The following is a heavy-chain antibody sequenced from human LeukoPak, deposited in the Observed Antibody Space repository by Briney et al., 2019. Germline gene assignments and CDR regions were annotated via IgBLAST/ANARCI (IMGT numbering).Heavy chain of an antibody. D-gene: IGHD6-19*01. CDR1: GGSISSSSYS. J-gene: IGHJ4*02. V-gene: IGHV4-39*01. CDR2: IYYSGST. Sequence: PSETLSLTRTVSGGSISSSSYSWGWIRQPPGKGLEWIGSIYYSGSTYYNPSLKSRVTISVDTSKNQFSLKLSSVTAADTAVYYCARHGAATGYSSGWYDTYWGQGTLVTVSS. CDR3: ARHGAATGYSSGWYDTY.